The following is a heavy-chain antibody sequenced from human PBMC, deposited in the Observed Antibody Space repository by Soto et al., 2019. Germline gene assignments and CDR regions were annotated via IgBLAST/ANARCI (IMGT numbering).Heavy chain of an antibody. J-gene: IGHJ5*02. CDR3: ARGIRINYGSGSYKNARNWFDP. D-gene: IGHD3-10*01. V-gene: IGHV4-31*03. Sequence: SLTCTVSGGSISSGGYYWSWIRQHPGKGLEWIGYIYYSGSTYYNPSLKSRVTISVDTSKNQFSLKLSSVTAADTAVYYCARGIRINYGSGSYKNARNWFDPWGQGTLVTVSS. CDR2: IYYSGST. CDR1: GGSISSGGYY.